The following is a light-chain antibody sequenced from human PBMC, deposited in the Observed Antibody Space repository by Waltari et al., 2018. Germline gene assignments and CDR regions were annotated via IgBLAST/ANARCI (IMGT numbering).Light chain of an antibody. Sequence: IVLTQSPGTLSLSPGDRVTLSCRASQSVSSSYLGWYQQKPGQAPSLLIYAASSRATGIPDRCSGSESGTDFTLTISRLEPEDVAVYYCQQYGSSPRTFGQGTKVESK. V-gene: IGKV3-20*01. J-gene: IGKJ1*01. CDR3: QQYGSSPRT. CDR2: AAS. CDR1: QSVSSSY.